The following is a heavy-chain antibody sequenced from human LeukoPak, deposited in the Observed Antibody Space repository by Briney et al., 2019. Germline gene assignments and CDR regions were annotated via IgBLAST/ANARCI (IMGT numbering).Heavy chain of an antibody. J-gene: IGHJ4*02. CDR1: GYSFTDYW. CDR3: VRAEDYLWEKHSYSYHFGF. D-gene: IGHD3-16*01. CDR2: IYPSDSGT. Sequence: GESLKISCKTSGYSFTDYWIGWVRQMPGKGLEWMGFIYPSDSGTRYSPSFQGQVTISADKSISTVYLYWSSLRASDTAIYYCVRAEDYLWEKHSYSYHFGFWGQGTLVTVSS. V-gene: IGHV5-51*01.